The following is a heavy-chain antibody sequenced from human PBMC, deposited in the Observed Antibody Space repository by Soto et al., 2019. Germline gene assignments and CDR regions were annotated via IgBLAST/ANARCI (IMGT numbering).Heavy chain of an antibody. CDR1: GITFAGYW. V-gene: IGHV3-74*01. CDR3: ARVFWTNGICSSFDY. D-gene: IGHD2-8*01. J-gene: IGHJ4*02. CDR2: INGDGSTT. Sequence: EVQLVESGGGLVQPGGSLKLSCAASGITFAGYWMHWVHQTPGKGLVWFSRINGDGSTTFYADSVKGRFTISRDNAKSILYLQMNSLRAEDTAVYYCARVFWTNGICSSFDYWGQGTLVTVSS.